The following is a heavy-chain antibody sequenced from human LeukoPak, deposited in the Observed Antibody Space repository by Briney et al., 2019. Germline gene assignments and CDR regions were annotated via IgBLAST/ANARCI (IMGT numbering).Heavy chain of an antibody. CDR3: ARGGKSEYYGSGSHDY. D-gene: IGHD3-10*01. CDR1: GGSFSGYC. Sequence: SETLSLTCTVYGGSFSGYCWSWIRQPPGKGLEWIGEINHSGRTNYNPSLKSRVTVSADMSRFQFSLKLSSVTAADTAVYYCARGGKSEYYGSGSHDYWGQGILVTVSS. CDR2: INHSGRT. V-gene: IGHV4-34*01. J-gene: IGHJ4*02.